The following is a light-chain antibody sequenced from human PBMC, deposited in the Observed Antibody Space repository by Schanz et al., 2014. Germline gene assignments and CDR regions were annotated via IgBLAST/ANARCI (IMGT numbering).Light chain of an antibody. V-gene: IGKV3-20*01. CDR2: GAS. Sequence: EIVLTQSPATLSLSPGERATLSCRASQSVSSTYLAWYQQKPGQSPRLLIYGASSRATGIPDRFSGSGSGTDFTLTISSLQAEDVAVYYCQQYYSPPHTFGQGTKLEF. J-gene: IGKJ2*01. CDR3: QQYYSPPHT. CDR1: QSVSSTY.